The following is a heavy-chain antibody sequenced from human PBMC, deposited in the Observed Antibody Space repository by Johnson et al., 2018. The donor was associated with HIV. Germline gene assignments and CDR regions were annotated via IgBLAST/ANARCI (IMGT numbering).Heavy chain of an antibody. V-gene: IGHV3-30*18. CDR2: ISYDGSNK. Sequence: QVQLVESGGGVVQPGRSLRLSCAASGFTFSSYGMHWVRQAPGTGLEWVAVISYDGSNKYYADSVKGRFTISRDNSKHTLYLQMHSLRAEDTAVYYCANRRGEARYSSGLGRWVKPDDAFDIWGQGTMVTVSS. J-gene: IGHJ3*02. CDR1: GFTFSSYG. CDR3: ANRRGEARYSSGLGRWVKPDDAFDI. D-gene: IGHD6-19*01.